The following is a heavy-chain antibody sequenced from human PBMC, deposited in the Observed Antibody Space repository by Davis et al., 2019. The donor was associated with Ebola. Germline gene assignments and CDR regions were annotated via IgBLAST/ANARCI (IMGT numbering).Heavy chain of an antibody. CDR1: GYTFTSYD. CDR2: MNPNSGNT. Sequence: AASVKVSCKASGYTFTSYDINWVRQATGQGLEWMGWMNPNSGNTGSAQKFQGRLTMTRNTSINTAYMELSSLTSEDAAVYYCARDGGDSSSWYKPFDYWGQGTLVTVSS. J-gene: IGHJ4*02. D-gene: IGHD6-13*01. CDR3: ARDGGDSSSWYKPFDY. V-gene: IGHV1-8*01.